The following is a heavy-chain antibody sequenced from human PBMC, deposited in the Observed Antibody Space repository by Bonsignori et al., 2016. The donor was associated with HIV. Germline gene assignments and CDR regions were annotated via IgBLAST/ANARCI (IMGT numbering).Heavy chain of an antibody. Sequence: ASVKVSCKASGYTFTGYYIHWVRQAPGQGLEWMGWINPNSGGTNYAQNFQARVTMTRDTSISTAYMELSRLRSDDTAVYYCARGQSGELRFLEWLLYRYWDPWGQGTLVTVSS. V-gene: IGHV1-2*02. D-gene: IGHD3-3*01. J-gene: IGHJ5*02. CDR3: ARGQSGELRFLEWLLYRYWDP. CDR1: GYTFTGYY. CDR2: INPNSGGT.